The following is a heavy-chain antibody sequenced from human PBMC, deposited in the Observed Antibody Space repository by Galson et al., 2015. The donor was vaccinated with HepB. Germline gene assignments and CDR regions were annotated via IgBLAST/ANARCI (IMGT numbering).Heavy chain of an antibody. CDR2: ITPSGDNT. V-gene: IGHV3-23*01. D-gene: IGHD6-19*01. CDR3: AKVFPEKTDGWYRQALYYFDS. Sequence: SLRLSCAASGFTFSYYAMSWVRQAPGKGLEWTSAITPSGDNTYSADSMKGRFTISRDNSRNTLFLQMNSLRAGDTAIYFCAKVFPEKTDGWYRQALYYFDSWGQGTRVTVSS. CDR1: GFTFSYYA. J-gene: IGHJ4*02.